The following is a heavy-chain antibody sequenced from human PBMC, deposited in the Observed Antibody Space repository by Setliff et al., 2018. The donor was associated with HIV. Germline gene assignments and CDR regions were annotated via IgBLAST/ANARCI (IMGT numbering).Heavy chain of an antibody. V-gene: IGHV1-24*01. CDR1: GYTLSELS. CDR3: VRGALLAVFDFDH. J-gene: IGHJ4*02. Sequence: ASVKVSCKVYGYTLSELSIHWVRQAPGKGLEWMGYFDPQDGETVYAQKFQGRVTLTEDTSTDTAYMELSGLRSEDTAVYYCVRGALLAVFDFDHWGQGTQVTVSS. D-gene: IGHD3-10*01. CDR2: FDPQDGET.